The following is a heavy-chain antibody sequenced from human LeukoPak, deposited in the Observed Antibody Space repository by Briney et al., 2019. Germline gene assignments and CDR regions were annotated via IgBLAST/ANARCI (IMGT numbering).Heavy chain of an antibody. J-gene: IGHJ4*02. Sequence: PGGSLRLSCATSGFSFSDYSMNWVRQAPGRGLEWVSSISFSSMYISYADSVKGRFTISRDNARNSLFLQMHSLRAEDTAVYFCAREDYGASGSSLGNLDYWGQGTLVTVSS. V-gene: IGHV3-21*04. CDR1: GFSFSDYS. CDR2: ISFSSMYI. D-gene: IGHD4/OR15-4a*01. CDR3: AREDYGASGSSLGNLDY.